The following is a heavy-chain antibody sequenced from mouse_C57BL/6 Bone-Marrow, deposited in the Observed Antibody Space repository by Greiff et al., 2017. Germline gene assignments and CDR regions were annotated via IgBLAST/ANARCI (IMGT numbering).Heavy chain of an antibody. Sequence: QVQLQQPGAELVKPGASVKLSCKASGYTFTSYWMQWVKQRPGQGLEWIGEIDPSDSYTNYNQKFKGKATLTVDTSSSTAYMQLSSLTSEDSAVYYCARERDWVIAYWGQGTLVTVSA. J-gene: IGHJ3*01. CDR2: IDPSDSYT. CDR3: ARERDWVIAY. V-gene: IGHV1-50*01. D-gene: IGHD2-13*01. CDR1: GYTFTSYW.